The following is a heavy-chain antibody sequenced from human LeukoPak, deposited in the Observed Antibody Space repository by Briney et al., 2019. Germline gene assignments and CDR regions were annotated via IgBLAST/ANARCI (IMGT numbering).Heavy chain of an antibody. D-gene: IGHD1-26*01. V-gene: IGHV3-48*03. CDR3: ASPSGSYEAYYYYMDV. CDR2: ISSSGSTI. CDR1: GFTFSSYE. Sequence: PGESLRLSCAASGFTFSSYEMNWVRQAPGKGLEWVSYISSSGSTIYYADSVKGRFAISRDNAKNSLYLQMNSLRAEDTAVYYCASPSGSYEAYYYYMDVWGKGTTVTVSS. J-gene: IGHJ6*03.